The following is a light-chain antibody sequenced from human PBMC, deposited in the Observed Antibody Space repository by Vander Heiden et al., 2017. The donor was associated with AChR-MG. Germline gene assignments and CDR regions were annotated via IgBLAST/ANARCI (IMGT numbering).Light chain of an antibody. Sequence: SFELTQPPSVSVSPGQTARITCSGHKLGDRFVCWYQQKEGHSPVVVIYQDTQRPPEIPERFSGSNSGNTATLTIIGTQAMDEADYFCQAWDNGVVFGGGTKLTVL. CDR2: QDT. J-gene: IGLJ3*02. CDR3: QAWDNGVV. CDR1: KLGDRF. V-gene: IGLV3-1*01.